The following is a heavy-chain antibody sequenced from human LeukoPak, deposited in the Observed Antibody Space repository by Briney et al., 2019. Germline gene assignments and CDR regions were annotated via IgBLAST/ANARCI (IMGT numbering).Heavy chain of an antibody. CDR3: ARYSSSWRPIDY. V-gene: IGHV3-7*01. CDR2: IKQDGSEK. CDR1: GFTFSSYG. Sequence: GGSLRLSCAASGFTFSSYGMSWVRQAPGKGLEWVANIKQDGSEKYYVDSVKGRFTISRDNAKNSLYLQMNSLRAEDTAVYYCARYSSSWRPIDYWGQGTLVTVSS. D-gene: IGHD6-13*01. J-gene: IGHJ4*02.